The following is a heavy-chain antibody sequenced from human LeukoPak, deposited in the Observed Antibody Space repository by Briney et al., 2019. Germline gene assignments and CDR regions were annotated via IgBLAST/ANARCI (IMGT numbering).Heavy chain of an antibody. Sequence: GASVKVSCKASGYTFTGYYMHWVRQAPGRGLEWIGWINPNSGGTNYAQKFQGRVTMTRDTSISTAYMELSRLRSDDTAVYYCARDPTSGGYSYVTFDYWGQGTLVTVSS. CDR3: ARDPTSGGYSYVTFDY. CDR2: INPNSGGT. V-gene: IGHV1-2*02. D-gene: IGHD5-18*01. J-gene: IGHJ4*02. CDR1: GYTFTGYY.